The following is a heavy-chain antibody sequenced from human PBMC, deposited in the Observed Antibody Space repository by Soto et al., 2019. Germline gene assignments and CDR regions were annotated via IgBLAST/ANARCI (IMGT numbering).Heavy chain of an antibody. J-gene: IGHJ3*02. D-gene: IGHD2-15*01. CDR2: IFNRGDT. CDR3: AREPRYCRGGSCCITGDAYDI. CDR1: GFIVSDTY. V-gene: IGHV3-66*01. Sequence: EVQLVESGGGLVQPGGSLRLSCTASGFIVSDTYVNWVRQAPGKGLEWVSDIFNRGDTHYADSVRARFSLSRDISHNTLHLQMNNVRVEDTAVYYCAREPRYCRGGSCCITGDAYDIWGQGTMVTVSS.